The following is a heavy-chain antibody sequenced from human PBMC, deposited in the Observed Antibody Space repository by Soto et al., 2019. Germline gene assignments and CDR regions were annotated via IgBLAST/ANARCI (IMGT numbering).Heavy chain of an antibody. D-gene: IGHD4-17*01. Sequence: EVQLVESGGGLVQPGGSLRLSCAASGFTFSSYTMNWVRQAPGKGLEWLSNIRVSGDTMSYAASVKGRFTISRDNAQDSLYLQMNSLRAEDTAVYYCARDRDYAFDYWGQGTLVTVSS. CDR1: GFTFSSYT. J-gene: IGHJ4*02. CDR2: IRVSGDTM. CDR3: ARDRDYAFDY. V-gene: IGHV3-48*01.